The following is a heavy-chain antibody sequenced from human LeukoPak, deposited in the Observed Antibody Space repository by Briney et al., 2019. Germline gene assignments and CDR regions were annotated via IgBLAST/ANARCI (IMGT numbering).Heavy chain of an antibody. D-gene: IGHD2-2*01. CDR1: GFTFSSYW. CDR2: IKQDGSEK. J-gene: IGHJ4*02. V-gene: IGHV3-7*01. Sequence: PGGSLRLSCAASGFTFSSYWMSWVRQAPGKGLEWVANIKQDGSEKYYVDSVKGRFTISRDNAKNSLYLQMNSLRAEDTAVYYCARDPYCSSTSCPDYWGQGTLVTVSS. CDR3: ARDPYCSSTSCPDY.